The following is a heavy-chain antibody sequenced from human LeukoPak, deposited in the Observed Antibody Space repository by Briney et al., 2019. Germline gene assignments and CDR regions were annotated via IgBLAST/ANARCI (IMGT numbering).Heavy chain of an antibody. D-gene: IGHD2-2*01. V-gene: IGHV1-69*04. CDR3: ARWGIVVVPALGMDV. CDR1: GGTFSSYA. CDR2: IIPVLGIA. Sequence: GASVKVSCKASGGTFSSYAISWVRQAPGQGLEWMGRIIPVLGIANYAQKFQGRVTITADKSTSTAYMELSSLRSEDTAVYYCARWGIVVVPALGMDVWGQGTTVTVSS. J-gene: IGHJ6*02.